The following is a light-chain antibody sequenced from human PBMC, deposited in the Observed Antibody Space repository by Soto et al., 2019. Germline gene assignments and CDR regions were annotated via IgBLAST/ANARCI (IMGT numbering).Light chain of an antibody. CDR3: CSYAGSSTSVV. V-gene: IGLV2-23*02. CDR2: EVS. J-gene: IGLJ2*01. Sequence: QSALTQPASVSGSPGQSITISCTGTSSDVGSYNLDSWYQQHPGKAPKLMIYEVSKRPSGVSNRFSGSKSGNTASLTISGLQAEDEADYYCCSYAGSSTSVVFGGGTKVTVL. CDR1: SSDVGSYNL.